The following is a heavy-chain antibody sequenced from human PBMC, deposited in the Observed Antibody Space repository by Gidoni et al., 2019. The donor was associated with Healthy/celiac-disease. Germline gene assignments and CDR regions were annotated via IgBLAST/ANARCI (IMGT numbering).Heavy chain of an antibody. CDR3: AKDREWGYCSGGSCYYFDY. J-gene: IGHJ4*02. CDR2: ISYDGSNK. Sequence: QVQLVESGGGVVQPGRSLRLSCAASGFTFSSYGMHWVRQAPGKGLEWVAVISYDGSNKYYADSVKGRFTISRDNSKNTLYLQMNSLRAEDTAVYYCAKDREWGYCSGGSCYYFDYWGQGTLVTVSS. D-gene: IGHD2-15*01. V-gene: IGHV3-30*18. CDR1: GFTFSSYG.